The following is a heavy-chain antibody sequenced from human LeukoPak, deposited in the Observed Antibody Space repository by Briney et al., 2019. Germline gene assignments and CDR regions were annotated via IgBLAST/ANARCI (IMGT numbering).Heavy chain of an antibody. J-gene: IGHJ4*02. D-gene: IGHD4-17*01. Sequence: GSLRLSCTASGFTFGDYAMSWFRQAPGKGLEWVGFVRSKAYGGTTEYAASVEGRFTISRDDSKSIAYLQMNSLKTEDTAVYYCTRAALGYGDYPWDYWGQGTLVTVSS. CDR3: TRAALGYGDYPWDY. CDR2: VRSKAYGGTT. V-gene: IGHV3-49*03. CDR1: GFTFGDYA.